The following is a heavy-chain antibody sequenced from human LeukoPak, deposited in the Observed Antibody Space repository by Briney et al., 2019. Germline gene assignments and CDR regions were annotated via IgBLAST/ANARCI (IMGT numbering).Heavy chain of an antibody. CDR3: AREVLYSSGSFDY. J-gene: IGHJ4*02. CDR2: IISIFGTA. Sequence: ASVKVSCKASGGTFSSYAISWVRQAPGQGLEWMGRIISIFGTANYAQKFQGRVTITTDESTSTAYMELSSLRSEDTAVYYCAREVLYSSGSFDYWGQGTLVTVSS. D-gene: IGHD6-19*01. V-gene: IGHV1-69*05. CDR1: GGTFSSYA.